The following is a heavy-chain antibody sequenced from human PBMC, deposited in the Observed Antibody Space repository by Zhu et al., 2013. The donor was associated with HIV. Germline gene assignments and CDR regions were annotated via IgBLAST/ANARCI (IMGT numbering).Heavy chain of an antibody. CDR2: HIPVFDMS. V-gene: IGHV1-69*01. Sequence: QVQLVQSGAEVKKPGSSVRVSCQASGDSFSSDPIAWVRQSPAGGLAWIGAHIPVFDMSRYSQRFQGRVTITADESTSTANMELSSLRSEDTAVYYCARVICKGAYCGGDSNWNFDLWGRGTLVTVSS. CDR1: GDSFSSDP. J-gene: IGHJ2*01. D-gene: IGHD2-21*02. CDR3: ARVICKGAYCGGDSNWNFDL.